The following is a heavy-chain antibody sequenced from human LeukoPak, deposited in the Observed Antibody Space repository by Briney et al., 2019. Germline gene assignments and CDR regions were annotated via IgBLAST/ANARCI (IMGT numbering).Heavy chain of an antibody. CDR2: IYHSGST. J-gene: IGHJ4*02. CDR1: GGSISSGDYC. CDR3: ASYDILTGYPNFDY. Sequence: KTSETLSLTCSVSGGSISSGDYCWSWIRQPPGKGLEWIGSIYHSGSTYYNPSLKSRVTISVDTSKNQFSLKLSSVTAADTAVYYCASYDILTGYPNFDYWGQGTLVTVSS. V-gene: IGHV4-39*07. D-gene: IGHD3-9*01.